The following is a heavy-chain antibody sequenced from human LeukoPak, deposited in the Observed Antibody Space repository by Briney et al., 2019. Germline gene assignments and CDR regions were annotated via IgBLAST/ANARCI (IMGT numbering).Heavy chain of an antibody. D-gene: IGHD2-21*02. J-gene: IGHJ4*02. Sequence: SETLSLTCAVSGVSFNDYYWSWVRQTPGKGLEWIGEINHSGYTNDSPSLKSRVTLSIDTSRKQFSLNLRSVTVADTGIYYCTRMTAGHDYWGQGTLATVSS. CDR3: TRMTAGHDY. CDR2: INHSGYT. CDR1: GVSFNDYY. V-gene: IGHV4-34*01.